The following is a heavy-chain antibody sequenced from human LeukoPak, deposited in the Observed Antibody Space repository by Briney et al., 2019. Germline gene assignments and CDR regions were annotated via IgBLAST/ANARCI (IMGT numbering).Heavy chain of an antibody. CDR2: INPSGGST. Sequence: ASVKVSCKASGYTFTGYYMHWVRQAPGQGLEWMGWINPSGGSTSYAQKFQGRVTMTRDTSTSTIYMELSSLRYEDTAVYYCARATTTDYYFHYWGQGTLVTVSS. CDR3: ARATTTDYYFHY. CDR1: GYTFTGYY. D-gene: IGHD1-26*01. V-gene: IGHV1-46*03. J-gene: IGHJ4*02.